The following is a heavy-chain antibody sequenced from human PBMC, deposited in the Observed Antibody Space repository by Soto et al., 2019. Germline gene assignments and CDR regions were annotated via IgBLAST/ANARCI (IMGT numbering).Heavy chain of an antibody. CDR2: ISSTTNYI. Sequence: EVQLVESGGGLVKPGGSLRLPCAPSGLPFTRYSMNGVRKAPGKGLEWVSSISSTTNYIYYADSIKGRFTVSRDNAKNSVYLDMNSLSAEDTAVYYCARESEDLTSNFDYWGQGTLVTVSS. V-gene: IGHV3-21*01. J-gene: IGHJ4*02. CDR1: GLPFTRYS. CDR3: ARESEDLTSNFDY.